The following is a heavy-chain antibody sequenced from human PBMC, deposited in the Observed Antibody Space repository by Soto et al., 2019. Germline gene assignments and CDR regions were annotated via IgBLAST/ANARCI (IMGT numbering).Heavy chain of an antibody. Sequence: QVQLQESGPGLVKPSETLSLSYTVSGGSIGTYYWHWIRQPPGKGLEWIAYIYYTGNAKYNPSLKSRVTISVDTSKNHFSLNLNSLTAAGTAVYYCARGRFGELSPFDYWGRGTLVTVSS. CDR1: GGSIGTYY. V-gene: IGHV4-59*01. J-gene: IGHJ4*02. D-gene: IGHD3-10*01. CDR3: ARGRFGELSPFDY. CDR2: IYYTGNA.